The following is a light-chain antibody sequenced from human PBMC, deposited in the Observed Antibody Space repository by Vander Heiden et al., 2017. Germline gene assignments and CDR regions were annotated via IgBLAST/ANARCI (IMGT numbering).Light chain of an antibody. CDR1: SSDIGGYNL. J-gene: IGLJ2*01. V-gene: IGLV2-23*01. CDR2: ESS. CDR3: CSYAGSYTLEV. Sequence: QSALTQPASVSGSPGQSITISCTGTSSDIGGYNLVSWYQQHPGKAPKVLIYESSKRPSGVSHRFSASKSGNTASLTISGLQAEDEADYFCCSYAGSYTLEVFGGGTKLTVL.